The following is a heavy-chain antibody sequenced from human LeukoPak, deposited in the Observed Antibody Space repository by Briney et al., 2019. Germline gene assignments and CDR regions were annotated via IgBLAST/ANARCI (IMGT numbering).Heavy chain of an antibody. V-gene: IGHV4-31*03. CDR3: ARATRRDGYNYLDY. D-gene: IGHD5-24*01. J-gene: IGHJ4*02. CDR2: IYYSGST. CDR1: GGYISSGGYY. Sequence: PSQTLSLTCTVSGGYISSGGYYWSWIRQHPGTGLEWIGYIYYSGSTYYIPSLKSRVTISVDTSKNQFSLKLSSVTAADTAVYYCARATRRDGYNYLDYWGQGTLVTVSS.